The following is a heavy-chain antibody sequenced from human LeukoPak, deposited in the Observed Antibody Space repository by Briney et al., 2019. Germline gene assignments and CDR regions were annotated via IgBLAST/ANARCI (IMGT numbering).Heavy chain of an antibody. D-gene: IGHD6-13*01. CDR2: IIPILGIA. V-gene: IGHV1-69*04. CDR3: ARREYSSSWTDY. CDR1: GGTFSSYA. Sequence: ASVKVSCKASGGTFSSYAISWVRQAPGQGLEWMGRIIPILGIANYAQKFQGRVTITADKSTSTAYMELSSLRSENTAVYYCARREYSSSWTDYWGQGTLVTVSS. J-gene: IGHJ4*02.